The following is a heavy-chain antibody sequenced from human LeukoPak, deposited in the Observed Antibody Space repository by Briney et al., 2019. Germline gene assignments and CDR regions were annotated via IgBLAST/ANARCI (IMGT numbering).Heavy chain of an antibody. CDR3: ARRGYCSSTACSVAAFDI. CDR1: GYTFTNYW. CDR2: IYPGDSDT. D-gene: IGHD2-2*01. Sequence: KPGESLKISCKGSGYTFTNYWIGWVRQMPGKGLEWMGIIYPGDSDTRYSPSFQGQVTISADKSISTAYLQWSGLKASDTAMYYCARRGYCSSTACSVAAFDIWGQGTMVTVSS. V-gene: IGHV5-51*01. J-gene: IGHJ3*02.